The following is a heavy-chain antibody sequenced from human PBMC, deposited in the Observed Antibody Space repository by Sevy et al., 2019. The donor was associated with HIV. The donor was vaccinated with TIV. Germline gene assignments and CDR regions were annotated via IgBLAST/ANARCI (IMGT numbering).Heavy chain of an antibody. J-gene: IGHJ4*02. CDR2: IYPGDSVT. V-gene: IGHV5-51*01. CDR1: GYTFSNYW. CDR3: ARYPIVVVPAAVYYLDY. D-gene: IGHD2-2*01. Sequence: GESLKISCKGSGYTFSNYWIGWVRQMPGKGLEWMGVIYPGDSVTRYSPSFQGQVTMSADKSTSTAYLQWSSLKTSDTAIHYCARYPIVVVPAAVYYLDYWGQGTLVTVSS.